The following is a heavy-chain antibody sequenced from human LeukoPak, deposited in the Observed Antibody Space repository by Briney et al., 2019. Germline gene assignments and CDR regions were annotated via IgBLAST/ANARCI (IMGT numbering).Heavy chain of an antibody. CDR1: GFTLSNYD. Sequence: GGSLRLFCAASGFTLSNYDMIWARQAPGKGLEWVSAFGGGAGSTYYADSVKGRFTISRDNSKNTLYLQMNSLTADDTAVYYCAKGGSMDVWGKGTTVTVSS. CDR2: FGGGAGST. J-gene: IGHJ6*03. V-gene: IGHV3-23*01. CDR3: AKGGSMDV. D-gene: IGHD3-10*01.